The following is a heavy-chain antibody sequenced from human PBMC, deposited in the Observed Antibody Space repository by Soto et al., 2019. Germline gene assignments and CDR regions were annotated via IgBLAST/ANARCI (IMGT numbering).Heavy chain of an antibody. CDR1: GGSISSYY. Sequence: PSETLSLTCTVSGGSISSYYWSWIRQPPGKGLEWIGYIYYSGSTNYNPSLKSRVTISVDTSKNQFSLKLSSVTAADTAVYYCARVYYYDSSGYSEYYFDYWGQGTLVTVSS. CDR3: ARVYYYDSSGYSEYYFDY. J-gene: IGHJ4*02. D-gene: IGHD3-22*01. V-gene: IGHV4-59*01. CDR2: IYYSGST.